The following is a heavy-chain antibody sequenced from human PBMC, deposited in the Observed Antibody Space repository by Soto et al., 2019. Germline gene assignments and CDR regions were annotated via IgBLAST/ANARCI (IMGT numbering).Heavy chain of an antibody. V-gene: IGHV5-51*01. CDR2: IYPGDSDT. CDR1: GYSFTSYW. D-gene: IGHD3-3*01. J-gene: IGHJ6*02. Sequence: GESLKISCKGSGYSFTSYWIGWVRQMPGKGLEWMGIIYPGDSDTRYSPSFQGQVTISADKSISTAYLQWSSLKASDTAMYYCARSAYYDFWSGFRAPDYYYYGMDVWGQGTTVTVSS. CDR3: ARSAYYDFWSGFRAPDYYYYGMDV.